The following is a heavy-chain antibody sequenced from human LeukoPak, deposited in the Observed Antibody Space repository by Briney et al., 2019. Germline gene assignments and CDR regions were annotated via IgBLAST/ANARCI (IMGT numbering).Heavy chain of an antibody. CDR2: IRSKAYGGTT. CDR3: TRDLLIPPRGIVVVTDIDY. Sequence: GGSLRLSCTASGFTFGDYAMSWFRQAPGKGLEWVGFIRSKAYGGTTEYAASVKGRFTISRDDSKSIAYLQMNSLKTEDTAVYYCTRDLLIPPRGIVVVTDIDYWGQGTLVTVSS. V-gene: IGHV3-49*03. D-gene: IGHD3-22*01. J-gene: IGHJ4*02. CDR1: GFTFGDYA.